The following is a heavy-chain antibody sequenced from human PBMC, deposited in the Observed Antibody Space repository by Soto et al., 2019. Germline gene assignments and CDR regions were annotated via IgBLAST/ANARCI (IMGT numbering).Heavy chain of an antibody. CDR2: ISAYNGNT. Sequence: ASVKVSCKASGYTFTSYGISWVRQAPGQGLEWMGWISAYNGNTNYAQKLQGRVTMTTDTSTSTAYMELRSLRSDDTAVYYCARNDDKYRSSWLQHPFDYWGQGTLVTVSS. D-gene: IGHD6-13*01. CDR3: ARNDDKYRSSWLQHPFDY. CDR1: GYTFTSYG. V-gene: IGHV1-18*01. J-gene: IGHJ4*02.